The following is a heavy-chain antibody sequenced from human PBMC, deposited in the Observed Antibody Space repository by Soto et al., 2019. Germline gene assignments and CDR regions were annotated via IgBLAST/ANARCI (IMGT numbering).Heavy chain of an antibody. Sequence: PSETLSLTCTVSGGSISSGGYYWSWIRQHPGKGLEWIGYIYYSGSTYYNPSLKSRVTISVDTSKNQFSLKLSSVTAADTAVYYCARQRSLWTTVTNYYYYGMDVWGQGTTVT. V-gene: IGHV4-31*03. CDR3: ARQRSLWTTVTNYYYYGMDV. CDR2: IYYSGST. J-gene: IGHJ6*02. CDR1: GGSISSGGYY. D-gene: IGHD4-4*01.